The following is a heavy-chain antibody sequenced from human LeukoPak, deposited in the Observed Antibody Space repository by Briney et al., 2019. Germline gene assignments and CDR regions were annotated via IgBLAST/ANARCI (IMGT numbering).Heavy chain of an antibody. D-gene: IGHD5-24*01. Sequence: GGSLRLSCAASGFTVSSNYMSWVRQAPGKGLEWVSVIYSDGRTYYADSVKGRFTISRDNSKNTLYLETNSLRAEDTAMYYCARRDNGGYNMRGFVDYWGQGTLVTVSS. CDR2: IYSDGRT. J-gene: IGHJ4*02. CDR3: ARRDNGGYNMRGFVDY. CDR1: GFTVSSNY. V-gene: IGHV3-53*01.